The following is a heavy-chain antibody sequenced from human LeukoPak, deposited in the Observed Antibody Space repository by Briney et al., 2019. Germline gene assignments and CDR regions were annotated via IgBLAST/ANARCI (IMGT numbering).Heavy chain of an antibody. Sequence: GASVKVSRKTSGYTFSQFGIAWVRQAPGQGLEWVGWISGHNGNTNYAQKLQGRVTMTTDTSTSTAYMELRSLRSDDTAVYYCARASYDILTGDPFDYWGQGTLVTVSS. CDR3: ARASYDILTGDPFDY. CDR1: GYTFSQFG. CDR2: ISGHNGNT. V-gene: IGHV1-18*01. J-gene: IGHJ4*02. D-gene: IGHD3-9*01.